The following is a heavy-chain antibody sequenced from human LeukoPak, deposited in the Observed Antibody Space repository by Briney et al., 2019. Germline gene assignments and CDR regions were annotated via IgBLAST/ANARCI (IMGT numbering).Heavy chain of an antibody. CDR2: IYHSGST. D-gene: IGHD3-10*01. V-gene: IGHV4-30-2*01. J-gene: IGHJ5*02. Sequence: PSQTLSLTCAVSGGSISSGGYSWSWIRQPPGKGLEWIGYIYHSGSTYYNPSLKSRVTISVDRSKNQFSLKLSSVTAADTAVYYCARAHYGSGSPVWFDPWGQGTLVTASS. CDR3: ARAHYGSGSPVWFDP. CDR1: GGSISSGGYS.